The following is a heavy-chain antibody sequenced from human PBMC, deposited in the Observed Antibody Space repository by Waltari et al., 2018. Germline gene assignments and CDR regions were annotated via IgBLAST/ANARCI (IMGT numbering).Heavy chain of an antibody. CDR2: IYHSGST. J-gene: IGHJ4*02. CDR1: GYSIRRGYY. D-gene: IGHD1-26*01. Sequence: QVQLQESGPGLVKPSEPLSLTCAVSGYSIRRGYYWGWIRQPPWKGLEWIGSIYHSGSTYYNPSLKSRVTISVDTSKNQFSLKLSSVTAADTAVYYRARRGGSYHTVDYWGQGTLVTVSS. V-gene: IGHV4-38-2*01. CDR3: ARRGGSYHTVDY.